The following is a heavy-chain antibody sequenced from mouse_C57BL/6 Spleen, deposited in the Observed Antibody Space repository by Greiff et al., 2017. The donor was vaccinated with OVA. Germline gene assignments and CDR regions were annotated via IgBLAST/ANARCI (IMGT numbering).Heavy chain of an antibody. CDR3: ARAGTTVVAPE. CDR2: IDPSDSYT. CDR1: GYTFTSYW. J-gene: IGHJ3*02. V-gene: IGHV1-69*01. Sequence: QVQLQQPGAELVMPGASVKLSCKASGYTFTSYWMHWVKQRPGQGLEWIGEIDPSDSYTNYNQKFKGKSTLTVDKSSSPAYMQLSSLTSEDSAVYYGARAGTTVVAPEWGQGTLVTVSA. D-gene: IGHD1-1*01.